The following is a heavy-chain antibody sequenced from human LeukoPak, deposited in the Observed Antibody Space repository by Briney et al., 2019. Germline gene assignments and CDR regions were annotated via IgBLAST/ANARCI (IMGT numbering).Heavy chain of an antibody. V-gene: IGHV4-59*01. J-gene: IGHJ4*02. CDR1: GGSFSGYS. D-gene: IGHD3-9*01. Sequence: SETLSLTCAVYGGSFSGYSWSWIRQPPGKGLEWIGYIYYSGSTNYNPSLKSRVTISVDTSKNQFSLKLSSVTAADTAVYYCAREGPDILTGYRYHYFDYWGQGTLVTVSS. CDR2: IYYSGST. CDR3: AREGPDILTGYRYHYFDY.